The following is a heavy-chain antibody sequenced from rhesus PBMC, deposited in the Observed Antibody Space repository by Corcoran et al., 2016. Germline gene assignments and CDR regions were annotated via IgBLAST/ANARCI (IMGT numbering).Heavy chain of an antibody. CDR1: GGSISSSY. CDR2: IYGSGSST. CDR3: ARAPDGWNDGYY. Sequence: QVQLQESGPGVVKPSETLSVTCAVSGGSISSSYWSWIRQAPGKGLEWIGYIYGSGSSTNYNPSLKSRVTLSVDTSKNQRSLKLSSVTTADTAVYYCARAPDGWNDGYYWGQGVLVTVSS. D-gene: IGHD1-14*01. J-gene: IGHJ4*01. V-gene: IGHV4-169*01.